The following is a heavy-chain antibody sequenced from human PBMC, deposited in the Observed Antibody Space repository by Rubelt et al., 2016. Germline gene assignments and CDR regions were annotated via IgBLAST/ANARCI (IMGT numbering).Heavy chain of an antibody. Sequence: GTGLEWVSSISSSSSYIYYADSVKGRFTISRDNAKNSLYLQMNSLRAEDTAVYYCARGWELLPFDYWGQGTLVTVSS. V-gene: IGHV3-21*01. D-gene: IGHD1-26*01. CDR3: ARGWELLPFDY. CDR2: ISSSSSYI. J-gene: IGHJ4*02.